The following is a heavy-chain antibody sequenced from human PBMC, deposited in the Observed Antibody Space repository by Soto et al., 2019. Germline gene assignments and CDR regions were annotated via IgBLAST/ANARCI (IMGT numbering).Heavy chain of an antibody. CDR2: IVVGSGNT. J-gene: IGHJ6*01. V-gene: IGHV1-58*01. D-gene: IGHD6-13*01. CDR1: GFTFPISA. Sequence: SVKVYCKASGFTFPISAVQWGRQASGQRLEWIGWIVVGSGNTNYAQKFQERVTITRDMSTSTAYMELSSLRSEDTAVYYCAAEGQQLVYYYGMDVWGQGNTVSVSS. CDR3: AAEGQQLVYYYGMDV.